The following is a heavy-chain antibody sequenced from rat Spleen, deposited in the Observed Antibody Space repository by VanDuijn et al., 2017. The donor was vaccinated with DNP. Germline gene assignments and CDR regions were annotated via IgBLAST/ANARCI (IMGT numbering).Heavy chain of an antibody. CDR1: GFSLTSYN. V-gene: IGHV2-30*01. CDR2: IWTGGST. D-gene: IGHD1-11*01. CDR3: AKEGYSGLGY. J-gene: IGHJ2*01. Sequence: QVQLKESGPGLVQPSQTLSLTCTVSGFSLTSYNVHWVRQPTGKGLEWMGVIWTGGSTDYNSALKSRLSISRDTSKSQVFLKMNSLQTEDIATYYCAKEGYSGLGYWGQGVMVTVSS.